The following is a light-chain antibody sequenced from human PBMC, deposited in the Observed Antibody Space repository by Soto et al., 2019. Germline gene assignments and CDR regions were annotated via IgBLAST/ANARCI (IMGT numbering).Light chain of an antibody. V-gene: IGKV3-20*01. CDR2: GAS. J-gene: IGKJ4*01. CDR1: QIVRSDY. CDR3: QQYDTSPT. Sequence: VLTQSPGTLSLSPGERATLSCRASQIVRSDYLAWYQQKPGQAPRLLIYGASSRATGTPDRFTGSGSGTDFTLAISKLEPEDLAVYFCQQYDTSPTFGGGTKVEIK.